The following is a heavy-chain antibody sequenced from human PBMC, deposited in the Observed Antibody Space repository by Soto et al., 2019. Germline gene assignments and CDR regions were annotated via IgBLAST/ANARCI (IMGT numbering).Heavy chain of an antibody. CDR3: AEDNGQWVVSN. CDR2: ISTYNGNT. V-gene: IGHV1-18*01. D-gene: IGHD6-19*01. CDR1: GYIFTSYG. J-gene: IGHJ4*02. Sequence: QVQLVQSGAEVKRPGASVRVSCQASGYIFTSYGIGWVRQAPGQGLEWMGRISTYNGNTNYAQKFQGRVTMTTDTATSTAYMEVRSIISDDTAVYYCAEDNGQWVVSNWGQGTLVTVS.